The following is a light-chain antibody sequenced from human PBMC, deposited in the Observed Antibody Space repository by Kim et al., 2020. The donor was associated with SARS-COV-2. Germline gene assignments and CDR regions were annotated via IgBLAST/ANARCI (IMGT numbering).Light chain of an antibody. V-gene: IGLV3-1*01. J-gene: IGLJ2*01. Sequence: GNRYASWYQQKTGQSPVLVIYQDTKRPSGIPERFSGSNSGNTVTLTISGTQAMDEADYYCQAWDSTTAVFGGGTQLTVL. CDR1: GNRY. CDR2: QDT. CDR3: QAWDSTTAV.